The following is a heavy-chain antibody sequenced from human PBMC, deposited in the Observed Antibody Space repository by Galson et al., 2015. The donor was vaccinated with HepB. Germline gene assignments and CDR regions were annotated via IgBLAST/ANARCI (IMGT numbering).Heavy chain of an antibody. CDR2: MSYDGGNK. V-gene: IGHV3-30*18. CDR1: GFTFSSYG. D-gene: IGHD1-26*01. Sequence: SLRLSCAASGFTFSSYGMHWVRQAPGKGLEWVAVMSYDGGNKYYGDSVKGRFTISRDNSQNTLHLQMNSLRAEDSAVYYCAKEWMRSGSYIQSFYHYGMPVWGHGTTVTVSS. J-gene: IGHJ6*02. CDR3: AKEWMRSGSYIQSFYHYGMPV.